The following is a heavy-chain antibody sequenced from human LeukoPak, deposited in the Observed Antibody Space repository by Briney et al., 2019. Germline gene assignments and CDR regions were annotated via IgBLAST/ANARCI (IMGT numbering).Heavy chain of an antibody. Sequence: AASVKVSCKASGYTFTSYGISWVRQAPGQGLEWMGWINPNSGDANYPQKFQGRVTMTRDTSISTAYMEMSSLRSDDTAVYYCARDKGSGYLPFDFWGQGTLVTVSS. V-gene: IGHV1-2*02. CDR3: ARDKGSGYLPFDF. CDR2: INPNSGDA. J-gene: IGHJ4*02. D-gene: IGHD5-18*01. CDR1: GYTFTSYG.